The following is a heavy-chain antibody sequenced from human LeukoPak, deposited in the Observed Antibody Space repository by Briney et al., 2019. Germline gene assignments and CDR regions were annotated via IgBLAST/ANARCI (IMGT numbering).Heavy chain of an antibody. V-gene: IGHV3-48*03. CDR2: ISSSGSTI. J-gene: IGHJ6*04. D-gene: IGHD2-15*01. CDR3: ARDIVVVVAATRYYYGMDV. Sequence: GGSLRLSCAASGFTFSSYEMNWVRQAPGKGLEWVSYISSSGSTIYYADSVKGRFTISRDNAKNSLYPQMNSLRAEDTAVYYCARDIVVVVAATRYYYGMDVWGKGTTVTVSS. CDR1: GFTFSSYE.